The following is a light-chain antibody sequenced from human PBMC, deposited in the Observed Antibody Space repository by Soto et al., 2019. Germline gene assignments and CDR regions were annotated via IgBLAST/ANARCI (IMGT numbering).Light chain of an antibody. V-gene: IGKV3-20*01. Sequence: EIVLTQSPGTLSLSPGERATLSCRASQYVSTTFFAWYQQKPGQAPRLLIYGTSNRATGIPDRFSGSGSGTDFTLTISRPEPEDFAVYYCQQYGSSPLTFGGGTRMEMK. J-gene: IGKJ4*01. CDR3: QQYGSSPLT. CDR1: QYVSTTF. CDR2: GTS.